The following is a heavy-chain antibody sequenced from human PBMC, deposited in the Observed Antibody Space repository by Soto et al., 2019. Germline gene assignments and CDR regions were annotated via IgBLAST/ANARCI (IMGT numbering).Heavy chain of an antibody. J-gene: IGHJ5*02. D-gene: IGHD5-18*01. CDR1: GGSISSGDYD. CDR3: ARGQGGYSYPNWFDP. CDR2: IYYSGST. Sequence: SETLSLTCTVSGGSISSGDYDWSWIRQPPGKGLEWIGYIYYSGSTYYNPPLKSRVTISVDTSKNQFSLKLSSVTAADTAVYYCARGQGGYSYPNWFDPWGQGTLVTVSS. V-gene: IGHV4-30-4*01.